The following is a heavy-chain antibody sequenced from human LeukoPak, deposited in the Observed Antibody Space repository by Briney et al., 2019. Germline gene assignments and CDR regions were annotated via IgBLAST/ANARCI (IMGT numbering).Heavy chain of an antibody. Sequence: GGSLRLSCAASGFTFSNYAMSWVRQAPGKGLEWVSAIGGRGGGTYYADSVKGRFTVSRDDSKNTLYLQMNSLRAEDTAVYYCAKWGYYDILTGYYDSDYWGQGTLVTVSS. J-gene: IGHJ4*02. CDR3: AKWGYYDILTGYYDSDY. V-gene: IGHV3-23*01. CDR1: GFTFSNYA. D-gene: IGHD3-9*01. CDR2: IGGRGGGT.